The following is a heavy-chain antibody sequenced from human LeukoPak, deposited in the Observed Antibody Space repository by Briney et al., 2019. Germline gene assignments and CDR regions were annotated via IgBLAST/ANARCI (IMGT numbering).Heavy chain of an antibody. CDR1: GGSTSRYY. D-gene: IGHD5-18*01. J-gene: IGHJ4*02. CDR2: VSCSGST. V-gene: IGHV4-59*01. CDR3: ARENDRYGRIDY. Sequence: PSETLSLTCIVFGGSTSRYYWSWVRQPPGKGLEWIGYVSCSGSTDYNPSLKSRVSISIDTSKNQFSLRLRSVTAADTAVYYCARENDRYGRIDYWGQGTLVTVSS.